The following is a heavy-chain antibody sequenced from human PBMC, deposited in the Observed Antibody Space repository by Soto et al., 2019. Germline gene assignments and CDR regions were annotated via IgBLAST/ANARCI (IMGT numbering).Heavy chain of an antibody. Sequence: VQLQQWGAGLLEPSETLSLTCGISGGSFSGFYWSWIRQSPWKGLEWIGEINHSGTTHYNPSLESRVNISIDTSKALFSLNVNSVTAADTAIYYCARHVLHYNWMDPCGQGTLVSVSS. CDR3: ARHVLHYNWMDP. D-gene: IGHD3-10*02. CDR1: GGSFSGFY. J-gene: IGHJ5*02. CDR2: INHSGTT. V-gene: IGHV4-34*01.